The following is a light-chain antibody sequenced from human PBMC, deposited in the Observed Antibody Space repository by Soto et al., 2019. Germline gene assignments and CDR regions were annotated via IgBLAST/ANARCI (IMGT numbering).Light chain of an antibody. CDR3: SSFTTNKNWV. CDR2: GVS. V-gene: IGLV2-14*01. Sequence: QSVLTQPASVSGSPGQSITMSCTGSSSDFGDDKYVTWYQQQPGKGPNLLIYGVSKRPSGVSNRFSGSKSGNTASLTISGLQVEDEANYMCSSFTTNKNWVFSVGIKLPVL. J-gene: IGLJ3*02. CDR1: SSDFGDDKY.